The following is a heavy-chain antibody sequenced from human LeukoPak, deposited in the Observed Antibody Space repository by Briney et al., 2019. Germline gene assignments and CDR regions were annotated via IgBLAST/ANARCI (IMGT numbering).Heavy chain of an antibody. D-gene: IGHD1-26*01. CDR1: EFTFSDYY. Sequence: GGSLRLSCAASEFTFSDYYMSWIRQAPGKGLEWVSYISSSSTYTNYADSVKGRFTISRDNAKNSLYLQINSLRVEDTAVYYCARSSTLGSWYYDLWGRGTLVTVSS. J-gene: IGHJ2*01. V-gene: IGHV3-11*03. CDR3: ARSSTLGSWYYDL. CDR2: ISSSSTYT.